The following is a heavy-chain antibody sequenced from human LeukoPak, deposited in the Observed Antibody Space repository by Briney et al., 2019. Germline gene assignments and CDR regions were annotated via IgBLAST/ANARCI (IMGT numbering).Heavy chain of an antibody. CDR3: AKVGKAPWGLTMVRGGFDY. V-gene: IGHV3-23*01. Sequence: PGGSLRLSCAASGFTFSSYAMSWVRQAPGKGLEWVSAISGSGGSTYYADSVKGRFTISRDNSKNTLYLQMNSLRAEDTAVYYCAKVGKAPWGLTMVRGGFDYWGQGTLVTVSS. CDR2: ISGSGGST. D-gene: IGHD3-10*01. CDR1: GFTFSSYA. J-gene: IGHJ4*02.